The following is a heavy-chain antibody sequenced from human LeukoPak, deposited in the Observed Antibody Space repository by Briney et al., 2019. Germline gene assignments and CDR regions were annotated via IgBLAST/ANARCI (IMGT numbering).Heavy chain of an antibody. CDR1: GFTVSSNY. V-gene: IGHV3-53*01. D-gene: IGHD3-22*01. J-gene: IGHJ6*02. CDR2: IYSGGST. Sequence: GGSLRLSCAASGFTVSSNYMSWVRQAPGKGLEWGSVIYSGGSTYYADSVKGRFTISRDNSKNTLYLQMNSLRAEDTAVYYCARDQVHYYDSSGYTYYYGMDVWGQGTTVTVSS. CDR3: ARDQVHYYDSSGYTYYYGMDV.